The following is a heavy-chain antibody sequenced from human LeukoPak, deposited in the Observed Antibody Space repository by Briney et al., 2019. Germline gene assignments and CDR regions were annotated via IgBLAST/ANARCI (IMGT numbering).Heavy chain of an antibody. CDR3: ARSTMTASYYYMDV. J-gene: IGHJ6*03. Sequence: GGSLRLSCAASGFTFSYYNMNWVRQAPGRGLEWVSYISSSTTTIHYVDSVKGRFTISRDNAKNSVYLQMNSLRADDTAVYYCARSTMTASYYYMDVWGKGTTVTVSS. CDR2: ISSSTTTI. V-gene: IGHV3-48*01. D-gene: IGHD2-21*02. CDR1: GFTFSYYN.